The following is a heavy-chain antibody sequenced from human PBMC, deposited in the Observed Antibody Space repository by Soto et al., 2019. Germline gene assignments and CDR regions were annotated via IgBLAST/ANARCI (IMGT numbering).Heavy chain of an antibody. J-gene: IGHJ6*01. D-gene: IGHD3-3*01. Sequence: GRSLRLSCAASGFTFSSYSMNWFRQAPGKGLGWVSSISSSSSYIYYADSVKGRFTISRDNAKNSLYLQMNSLRAEDTAVYYCAREMMRWYDFWSVYYRDSSYSYGIAVSGHG. CDR1: GFTFSSYS. CDR3: AREMMRWYDFWSVYYRDSSYSYGIAV. V-gene: IGHV3-21*01. CDR2: ISSSSSYI.